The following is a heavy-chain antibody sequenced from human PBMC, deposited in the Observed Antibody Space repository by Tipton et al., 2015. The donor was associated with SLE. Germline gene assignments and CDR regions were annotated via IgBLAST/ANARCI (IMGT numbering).Heavy chain of an antibody. D-gene: IGHD7-27*01. CDR3: ARSPPHGINWGYYCYYMDD. Sequence: QSGPEVKKPGASVRVSCKASGYTFSTYAISWVRQAPGQGLEWMGWISGFNGNTNYAPKVQGRVTMTTDTSTNTAYMELRSLKSDETALYYCARSPPHGINWGYYCYYMDDWGKGTTVTVSS. V-gene: IGHV1-18*01. CDR2: ISGFNGNT. CDR1: GYTFSTYA. J-gene: IGHJ6*03.